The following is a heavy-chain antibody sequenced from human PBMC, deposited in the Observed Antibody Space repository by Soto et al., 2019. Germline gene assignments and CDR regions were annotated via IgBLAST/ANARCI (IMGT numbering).Heavy chain of an antibody. CDR2: IIPIFGTA. V-gene: IGHV1-69*13. J-gene: IGHJ4*02. Sequence: GXSVKVSCEASGGTFSSYAISWVRQAPGQGLEWMGGIIPIFGTANYSQKFQGRVTITADESTSTAYMELSSLRSEDTAVYYCARDSWNDYYFDYWGQGTLVTVSS. D-gene: IGHD1-1*01. CDR3: ARDSWNDYYFDY. CDR1: GGTFSSYA.